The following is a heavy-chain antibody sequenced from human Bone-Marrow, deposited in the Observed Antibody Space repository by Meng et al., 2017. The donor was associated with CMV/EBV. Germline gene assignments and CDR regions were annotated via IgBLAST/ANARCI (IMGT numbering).Heavy chain of an antibody. Sequence: ETLSLTCAASGFTFSIYWMSWVRQAPGKGLEWVANINEDGTENNYADSVKGRFTISRDNAKKSLYLQMNSLRAEDTAVYYCARDQPGGYCSGFCYYGMDVWGQGTTVTVSS. D-gene: IGHD2-15*01. CDR1: GFTFSIYW. V-gene: IGHV3-7*01. J-gene: IGHJ6*02. CDR3: ARDQPGGYCSGFCYYGMDV. CDR2: INEDGTEN.